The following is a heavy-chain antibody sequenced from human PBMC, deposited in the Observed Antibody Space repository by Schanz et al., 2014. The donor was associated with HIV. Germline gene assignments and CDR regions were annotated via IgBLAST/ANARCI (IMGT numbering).Heavy chain of an antibody. D-gene: IGHD3-9*01. CDR3: ARGRNYDILTGYGYYFDY. Sequence: QVPLQESGPGLVKPSETLSLTCTVSGGSISSYYWSWIRQPPGKGLEWIGYIYYSGSTNYNPSLKSRVTISVDTSKNQFSLKLTSVTAADTAVFYCARGRNYDILTGYGYYFDYWGQGTLVTVSS. V-gene: IGHV4-59*01. J-gene: IGHJ4*02. CDR1: GGSISSYY. CDR2: IYYSGST.